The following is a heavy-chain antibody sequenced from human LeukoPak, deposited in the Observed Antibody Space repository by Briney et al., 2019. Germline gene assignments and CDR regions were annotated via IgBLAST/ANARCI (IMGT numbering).Heavy chain of an antibody. CDR2: IYYSGST. Sequence: SETLSLTCTVSGGSIRSSSYYWGWIRQPPGKGLEWIGSIYYSGSTYYNPSLKSRVTISVDTSKNQFSLKLSSVTAADTAVYYCAREEGITMVRGVIWGEDYWGQGTLVTVSS. CDR1: GGSIRSSSYY. J-gene: IGHJ4*02. CDR3: AREEGITMVRGVIWGEDY. V-gene: IGHV4-39*07. D-gene: IGHD3-10*01.